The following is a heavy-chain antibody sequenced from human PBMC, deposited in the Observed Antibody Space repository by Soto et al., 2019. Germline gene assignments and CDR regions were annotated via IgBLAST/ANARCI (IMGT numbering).Heavy chain of an antibody. D-gene: IGHD2-2*01. J-gene: IGHJ6*02. CDR3: AREVPAAPSRGPYYYGMDV. CDR1: GFTFSSFS. Sequence: PWGSLRLFCAASGFTFSSFSMNWILQTPGKGLEWVSSISSSSSYIYYADSVKGRFTISRDNAKNSLYLQMNSLRAEDTAVYYCAREVPAAPSRGPYYYGMDVWGHGTTVTVSS. CDR2: ISSSSSYI. V-gene: IGHV3-21*01.